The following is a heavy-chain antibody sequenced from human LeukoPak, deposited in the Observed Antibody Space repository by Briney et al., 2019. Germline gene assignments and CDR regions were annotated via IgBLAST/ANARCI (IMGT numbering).Heavy chain of an antibody. J-gene: IGHJ6*02. CDR1: GYTFTSYG. CDR2: ISAYNGNT. Sequence: ASVKVSCKAPGYTFTSYGISWVRQAPGQGLEWMGWISAYNGNTNYAQKLQGRVTMTTDTSTSTAYMELRSLRSDDTAVYYCARSYYDILTGYPTAYYYYGMDVWGQGTTVTVSS. V-gene: IGHV1-18*01. CDR3: ARSYYDILTGYPTAYYYYGMDV. D-gene: IGHD3-9*01.